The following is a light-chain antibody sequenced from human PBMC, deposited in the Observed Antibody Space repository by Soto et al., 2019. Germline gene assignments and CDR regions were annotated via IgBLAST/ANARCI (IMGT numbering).Light chain of an antibody. V-gene: IGKV4-1*01. J-gene: IGKJ2*01. CDR2: WAS. Sequence: DIVMTQSPDSLAVSLGERATINYKSSQSLLYSSNNKNYLAWYQQRPGQPPKLLIYWASTRESGVPDRFSGSGSGTDFTLTISSLQAEDVAIYYCQQYYSTPYTFGQGTKLEIK. CDR1: QSLLYSSNNKNY. CDR3: QQYYSTPYT.